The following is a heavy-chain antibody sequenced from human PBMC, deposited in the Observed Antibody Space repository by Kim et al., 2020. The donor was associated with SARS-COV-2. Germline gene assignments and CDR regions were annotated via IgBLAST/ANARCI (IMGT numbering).Heavy chain of an antibody. D-gene: IGHD6-13*01. V-gene: IGHV3-66*01. CDR3: AREEEGRSSFYSFDY. J-gene: IGHJ4*02. Sequence: GGSLRLSCAASGFTVSSNYMSWVRQAPGKGLEWVSVIYSGGSTYYADSVKGRFTISRDYSKNTLFLQMNTLRAEDTAVYYCAREEEGRSSFYSFDYWGQGTLVTVSS. CDR1: GFTVSSNY. CDR2: IYSGGST.